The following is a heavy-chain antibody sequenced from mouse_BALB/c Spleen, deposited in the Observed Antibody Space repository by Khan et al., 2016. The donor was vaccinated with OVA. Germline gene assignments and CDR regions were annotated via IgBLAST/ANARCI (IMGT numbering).Heavy chain of an antibody. D-gene: IGHD3-3*01. CDR3: ARGGRRAMDY. J-gene: IGHJ4*01. Sequence: QIQLVQSGPELKKPGETVKISCKASGYTFTNYGVNWVKQTPGKGLKWMGWINTYTGEPTYADDFKGRFAFSLENSASTAFLQFNNLKNEDTATYFCARGGRRAMDYWGQGTSVTVSS. CDR1: GYTFTNYG. CDR2: INTYTGEP. V-gene: IGHV9-3-1*01.